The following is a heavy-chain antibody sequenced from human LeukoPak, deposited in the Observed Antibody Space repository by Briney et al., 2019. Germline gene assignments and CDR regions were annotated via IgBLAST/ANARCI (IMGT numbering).Heavy chain of an antibody. CDR1: GFALSTYA. CDR2: INHDGSDI. Sequence: PGRSLRLSCAASGFALSTYAMHWVRQAPGEGLVWVSRINHDGSDISYADSVKGRSTISRDNAKNTLYLQMNSLRVDDTAVYYCVRDKNFKIDYWGQGTLVTVSS. V-gene: IGHV3-74*01. D-gene: IGHD2/OR15-2a*01. CDR3: VRDKNFKIDY. J-gene: IGHJ4*02.